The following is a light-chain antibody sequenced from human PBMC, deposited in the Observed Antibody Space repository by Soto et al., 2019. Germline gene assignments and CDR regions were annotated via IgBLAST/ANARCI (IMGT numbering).Light chain of an antibody. CDR3: QQYYDSPRT. CDR1: QSLLYSSNNKNY. CDR2: WAS. J-gene: IGKJ1*01. Sequence: DILMTQSPDSLAVSLGERATINCKSSQSLLYSSNNKNYLAWYQQKPGQPPTLLIYWASTRESGVPDRFSGSGSGTDFTLTFNSLQAEDVAVCYCQQYYDSPRTFGQGTKVDIK. V-gene: IGKV4-1*01.